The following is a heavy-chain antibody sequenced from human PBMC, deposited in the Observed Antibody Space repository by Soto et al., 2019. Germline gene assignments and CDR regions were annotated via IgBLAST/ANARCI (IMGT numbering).Heavy chain of an antibody. V-gene: IGHV3-33*01. J-gene: IGHJ4*02. CDR1: GVTFSSYG. D-gene: IGHD2-15*01. CDR2: IWYDGSNK. Sequence: PGGSLRLSCAASGVTFSSYGMHWVRQAPGKGLEWVAVIWYDGSNKYYADSVKGRFTISRDNSKNTLYLQMNSLRAEDTAVYYCARGSRPVVAATRPRRLSYYFDYWGQGTLVTVSS. CDR3: ARGSRPVVAATRPRRLSYYFDY.